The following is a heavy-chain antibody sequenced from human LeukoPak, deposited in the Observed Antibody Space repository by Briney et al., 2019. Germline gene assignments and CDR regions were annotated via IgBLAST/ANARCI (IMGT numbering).Heavy chain of an antibody. Sequence: GGSLRLSCAAAGFSFARSEMNWVRQAPGKGLEWISSSSMYYADSVKGRFTISRENAKQTLYLQMNSLRPEDTAVYYCARAGDKGTAKWYFDLWGRACLGTVSS. J-gene: IGHJ2*01. CDR2: SSM. CDR3: ARAGDKGTAKWYFDL. CDR1: GFSFARSE. V-gene: IGHV3-48*03. D-gene: IGHD2-21*01.